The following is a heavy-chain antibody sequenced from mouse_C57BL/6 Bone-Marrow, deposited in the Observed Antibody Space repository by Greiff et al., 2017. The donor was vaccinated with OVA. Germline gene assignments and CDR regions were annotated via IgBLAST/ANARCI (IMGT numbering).Heavy chain of an antibody. V-gene: IGHV5-2*01. D-gene: IGHD2-5*01. CDR1: EYEFPSHD. J-gene: IGHJ4*01. CDR3: ARPSIVTTATSLFYYAMDY. CDR2: INSDGGST. Sequence: EVKLVESGGGLVQPGESLKLSCESNEYEFPSHDMSWVRKTPEKRLELVAAINSDGGSTYYPDTMERRFIISRDNTKKTLYLQMSSLRSEDTALYYCARPSIVTTATSLFYYAMDYWGQGTSVTVSS.